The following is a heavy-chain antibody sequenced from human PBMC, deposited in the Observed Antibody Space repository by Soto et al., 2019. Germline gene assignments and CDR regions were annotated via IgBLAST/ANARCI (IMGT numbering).Heavy chain of an antibody. CDR1: GFSLSTSGVG. J-gene: IGHJ5*02. V-gene: IGHV2-5*02. CDR3: AHRRNVVVVAASIRTNWFDP. Sequence: QITLKESGPTLVKPTQTLTLTCTFSGFSLSTSGVGVGWIRQPPGKALEWLALIYWDDDKRYSPSLKSRLTITKDTSXXQXVXXMTNMDPVDTATYYCAHRRNVVVVAASIRTNWFDPWGQGTLVTVSS. D-gene: IGHD2-15*01. CDR2: IYWDDDK.